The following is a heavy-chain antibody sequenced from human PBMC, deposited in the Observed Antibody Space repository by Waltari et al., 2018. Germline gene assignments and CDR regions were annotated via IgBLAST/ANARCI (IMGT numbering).Heavy chain of an antibody. D-gene: IGHD1-26*01. J-gene: IGHJ5*02. CDR1: GDSVSSGPYF. Sequence: QLQLQESGPRLVKPAEPLSPPCTVSGDSVSSGPYFWAWIRQPPGKGLEWLGSMFYSGTTYHNSSLKSRVTISVDTSKNQVSLQLKSVTAADTAVYFCARDRSGTINSFDPWGRGTLVTVSS. V-gene: IGHV4-39*07. CDR2: MFYSGTT. CDR3: ARDRSGTINSFDP.